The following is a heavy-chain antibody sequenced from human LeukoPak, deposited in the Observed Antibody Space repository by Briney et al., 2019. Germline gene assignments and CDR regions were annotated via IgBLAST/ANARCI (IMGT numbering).Heavy chain of an antibody. CDR2: IYHSGST. D-gene: IGHD3-16*01. CDR3: ARARVGIGGFDY. CDR1: GGSISSGGYS. J-gene: IGHJ4*02. Sequence: SETLSLTCAVSGGSISSGGYSWSWIRQPPGKGLEWIGYIYHSGSTYYNPSLKSRVTISVDRSKNQFSLKLSSVTAADTAMYYCARARVGIGGFDYWGQGTLVTVSS. V-gene: IGHV4-30-2*01.